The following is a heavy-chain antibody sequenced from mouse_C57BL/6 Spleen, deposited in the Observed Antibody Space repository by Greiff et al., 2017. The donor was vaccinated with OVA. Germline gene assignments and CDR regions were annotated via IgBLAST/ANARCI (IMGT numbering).Heavy chain of an antibody. CDR1: GYTFTDYN. J-gene: IGHJ2*01. D-gene: IGHD1-1*01. V-gene: IGHV1-18*01. CDR2: INPNNGGT. Sequence: EVQLQQSGPELVKPGASVKIPCKASGYTFTDYNLDWVKQSHGKSLEWIGDINPNNGGTIYNQKFKGKATLTVDKSSSTAYMELRSLTSEDTAVYYCARGLYYYGSSYVGFDYWGQGTTLTVSS. CDR3: ARGLYYYGSSYVGFDY.